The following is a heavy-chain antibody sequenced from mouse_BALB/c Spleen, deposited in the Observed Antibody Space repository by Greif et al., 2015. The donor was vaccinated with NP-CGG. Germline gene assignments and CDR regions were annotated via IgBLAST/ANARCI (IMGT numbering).Heavy chain of an antibody. J-gene: IGHJ4*01. CDR1: GYTFTSYW. CDR2: IYPSDSYT. D-gene: IGHD3-1*01. Sequence: QVQLQQPGAELVRPGASVKLSCKASGYTFTSYWINWVKQRPGQGLEWIGNIYPSDSYTNYNQKFKDKATLTVDKSSSTAYMQLSSPTSEDSAVYYCTTARTTEDYWGQGTSVTVSS. CDR3: TTARTTEDY. V-gene: IGHV1-69*02.